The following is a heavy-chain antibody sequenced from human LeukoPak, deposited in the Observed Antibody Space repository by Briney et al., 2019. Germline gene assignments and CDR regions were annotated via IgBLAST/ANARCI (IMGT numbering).Heavy chain of an antibody. J-gene: IGHJ6*03. CDR1: GYTFTGYY. CDR3: AREANYYVSSPRYDPPYYYYMDV. D-gene: IGHD3-10*02. CDR2: INPNSGGT. Sequence: ASVKVSCKASGYTFTGYYMHWVRQAPGQGLEWMGWINPNSGGTNYAQKFQGRVTMTRDTSISTAYMELSRLRSDDTAVYYCAREANYYVSSPRYDPPYYYYMDVWGKGTTVTVSS. V-gene: IGHV1-2*02.